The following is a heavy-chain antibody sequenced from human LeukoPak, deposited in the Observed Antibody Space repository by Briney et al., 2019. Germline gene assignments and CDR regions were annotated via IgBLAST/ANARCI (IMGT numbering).Heavy chain of an antibody. J-gene: IGHJ4*02. CDR1: GFSLSTYS. CDR2: ISSSSTFM. Sequence: GGSLRLSCAASGFSLSTYSMNWVRQAPGKGLEWVSSISSSSTFMYFADSVKGRFTISRDNAKNSVYLHMNTVRAEDTAVYYCALHPMTMIVLTIDYWGQGTLVTVSS. D-gene: IGHD3-22*01. V-gene: IGHV3-21*01. CDR3: ALHPMTMIVLTIDY.